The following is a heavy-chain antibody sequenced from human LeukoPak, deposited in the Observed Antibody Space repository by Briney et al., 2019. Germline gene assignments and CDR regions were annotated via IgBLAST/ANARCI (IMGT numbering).Heavy chain of an antibody. Sequence: GGSLRLSCAASGFTFDDYAMHWVRQAPGKGLEWVSLISWDGGSTYYADSVKGRFTISRDNSKNSLYLQMNSLRAEDTALYYCAKDGIAAAGGYFQHWGQGTLVTVSS. V-gene: IGHV3-43D*03. J-gene: IGHJ1*01. CDR3: AKDGIAAAGGYFQH. CDR1: GFTFDDYA. CDR2: ISWDGGST. D-gene: IGHD6-13*01.